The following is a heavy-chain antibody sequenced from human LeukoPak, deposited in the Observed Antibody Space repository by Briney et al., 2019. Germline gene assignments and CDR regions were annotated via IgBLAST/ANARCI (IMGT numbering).Heavy chain of an antibody. D-gene: IGHD3-3*01. CDR2: IDSDGSST. CDR3: ASGQFWSGYYYDY. J-gene: IGHJ4*02. CDR1: GFTLSNYA. Sequence: PGGSLRLSCAASGFTLSNYAMSWVRQAPGKGLVWVSRIDSDGSSTSYADSVKGRFTISRDNAKNTLYLQMNSLRAEDTAVYYCASGQFWSGYYYDYWGQGTLVTVSS. V-gene: IGHV3-74*01.